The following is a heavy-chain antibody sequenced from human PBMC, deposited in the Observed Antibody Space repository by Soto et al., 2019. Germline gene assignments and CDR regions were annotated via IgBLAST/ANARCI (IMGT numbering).Heavy chain of an antibody. CDR3: ASRGYRSSWYYYYYYGMDV. CDR1: GYTFTSYD. CDR2: MNPNSGNT. D-gene: IGHD6-13*01. Sequence: QVQLVQSGAEVKKPGASVKVSCKASGYTFTSYDINWVRQATGQGLEWMGWMNPNSGNTGYAQKFQGRVTMTRNTSISTAYMELRSLRSEDTAVYYCASRGYRSSWYYYYYYGMDVWGQGTTVTVSS. V-gene: IGHV1-8*01. J-gene: IGHJ6*02.